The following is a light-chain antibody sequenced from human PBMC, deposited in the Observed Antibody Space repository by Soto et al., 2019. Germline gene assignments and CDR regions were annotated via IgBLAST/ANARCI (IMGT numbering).Light chain of an antibody. V-gene: IGKV1-39*01. Sequence: DIQMTQSPSSLSASVGDRVTITCRASQTIKSYLNWYQHKPGKAPHLLISGASSLQGVVPPSFSRSASVPEFPLSIISLQPGDIASYYCQQGCTTPYTFGQETKL. CDR2: GAS. CDR3: QQGCTTPYT. CDR1: QTIKSY. J-gene: IGKJ2*01.